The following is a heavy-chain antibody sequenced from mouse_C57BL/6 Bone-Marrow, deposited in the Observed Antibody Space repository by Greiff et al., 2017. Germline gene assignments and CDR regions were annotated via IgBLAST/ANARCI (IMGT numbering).Heavy chain of an antibody. CDR2: INPNNGGT. CDR1: GYTFTDYN. V-gene: IGHV1-18*01. D-gene: IGHD2-4*01. CDR3: ARGGIYYDYDGFAY. Sequence: EVKLMESGPELVKPGASVKIPCTASGYTFTDYNMDWVKQSHGKSLEWIGDINPNNGGTIYNQKFKGKATLTVDKSSSTAYMELRSLTSEDTAVYYCARGGIYYDYDGFAYWGQGTLVTVSA. J-gene: IGHJ3*01.